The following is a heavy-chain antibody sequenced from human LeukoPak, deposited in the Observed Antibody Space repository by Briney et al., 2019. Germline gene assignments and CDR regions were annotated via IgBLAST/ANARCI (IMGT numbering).Heavy chain of an antibody. CDR2: IYPGDSET. J-gene: IGHJ1*01. V-gene: IGHV5-51*01. CDR1: GYSFTNYW. D-gene: IGHD6-19*01. Sequence: GESLKISCKGLGYSFTNYWIGWVRQMPGKGLEWMGNIYPGDSETRYSPSFQGQVTVSADKSTSTAYLQWNSLKASDTAIYYCARRIVAGQSLFFQRWGQGTLVTVSS. CDR3: ARRIVAGQSLFFQR.